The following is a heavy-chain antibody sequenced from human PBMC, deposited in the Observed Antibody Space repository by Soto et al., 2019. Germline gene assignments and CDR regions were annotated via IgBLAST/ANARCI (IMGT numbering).Heavy chain of an antibody. CDR1: GYSFTTYG. CDR3: ARDSDWNLDY. V-gene: IGHV1-18*01. Sequence: ASVKVSYKASGYSFTTYGMTWVRQAPGQGLEWMGWISTDKGNTKYAQNFQSRATLTTDTSTSTAYMELRSLRSDDTAVYYCARDSDWNLDYWGQGTLVIVSS. CDR2: ISTDKGNT. J-gene: IGHJ4*02. D-gene: IGHD6-19*01.